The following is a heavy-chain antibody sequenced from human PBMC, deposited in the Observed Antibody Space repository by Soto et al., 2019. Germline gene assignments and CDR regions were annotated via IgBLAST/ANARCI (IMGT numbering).Heavy chain of an antibody. CDR2: INAGNGNT. V-gene: IGHV1-3*05. D-gene: IGHD2-21*02. J-gene: IGHJ4*02. Sequence: QVQLVQSGAEEKKPGASVKVSCKASGYTFTSYAMHWVRQAPGQRLEWMGWINAGNGNTKYSQKFQGRVTITRDTSASTAYMELGSLRSEDTAVYYCARSIVVVTALDYWGRGTLVTVSS. CDR1: GYTFTSYA. CDR3: ARSIVVVTALDY.